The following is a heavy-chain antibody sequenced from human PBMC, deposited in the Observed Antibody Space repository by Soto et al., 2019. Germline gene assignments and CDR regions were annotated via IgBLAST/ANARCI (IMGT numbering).Heavy chain of an antibody. D-gene: IGHD5-18*01. CDR2: IRSKGNNYAT. CDR1: GFTVSGSA. J-gene: IGHJ4*02. Sequence: EVQLVESGGGLVQPGGSLKLSCAASGFTVSGSAMHWVRQASGKGLEWVGRIRSKGNNYATTYAASMNGRFTISRDDSKNTAYLQMNSLETEDTAVYFCITSRNVDTGLDYWGQGTLVTVSS. CDR3: ITSRNVDTGLDY. V-gene: IGHV3-73*02.